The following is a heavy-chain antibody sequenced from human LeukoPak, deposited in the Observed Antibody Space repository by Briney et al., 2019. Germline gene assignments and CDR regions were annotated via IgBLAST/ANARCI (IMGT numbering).Heavy chain of an antibody. Sequence: GGSQRLSCAVSGFTFSTYWMSWVRQAPGKGLEWVANINQDGSEKYYVDSVKGRFTISRDSTKNSLYLQMNSLRAEDTAVYYCARMVRTIYAYWGQGTLVTVSS. CDR3: ARMVRTIYAY. D-gene: IGHD2/OR15-2a*01. CDR2: INQDGSEK. J-gene: IGHJ4*02. CDR1: GFTFSTYW. V-gene: IGHV3-7*04.